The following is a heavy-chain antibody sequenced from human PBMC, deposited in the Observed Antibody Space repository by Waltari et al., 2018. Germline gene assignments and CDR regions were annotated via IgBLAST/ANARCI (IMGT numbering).Heavy chain of an antibody. J-gene: IGHJ4*02. CDR1: GFTFNMYA. CDR3: AGYRRLLEY. V-gene: IGHV3-23*01. Sequence: EVQLLESGGGLVQPGGSVRLSCAASGFTFNMYALSWVRQAPGKGLEWVSGIRGSGDDTYYADSVKGRFTIARDNSKNTLYLQMNSLRAEDTAVYYCAGYRRLLEYWGQGTLVTVSS. D-gene: IGHD3-3*01. CDR2: IRGSGDDT.